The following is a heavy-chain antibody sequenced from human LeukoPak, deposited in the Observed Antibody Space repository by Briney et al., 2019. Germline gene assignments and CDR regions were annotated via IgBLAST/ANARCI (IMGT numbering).Heavy chain of an antibody. CDR3: ASVDTSMVIDY. Sequence: EASVKVSCKASGYTFTSYGISWVRQAPGQGLEWMGWISAYNGNTNYAQKLQGRVTMTTDTSTSTAYMELRSLRSDDTAVYYCASVDTSMVIDYWGQGTLVTVSS. CDR2: ISAYNGNT. J-gene: IGHJ4*02. V-gene: IGHV1-18*01. CDR1: GYTFTSYG. D-gene: IGHD5-18*01.